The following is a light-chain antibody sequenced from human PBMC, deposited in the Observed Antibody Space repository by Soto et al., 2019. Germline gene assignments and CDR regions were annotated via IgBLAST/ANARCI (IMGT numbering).Light chain of an antibody. V-gene: IGKV3-20*01. CDR2: GAS. CDR1: QSVSSSY. Sequence: EIVLTQSPGTLSLSPGERATLSCRASQSVSSSYLAWYQQKPGQAPMLLIYGASSRATGIPDRFSGSVSGTDFTLTISRLEPEEFAVYYCQQYGSSPPRAFGGGTKVEIK. J-gene: IGKJ4*01. CDR3: QQYGSSPPRA.